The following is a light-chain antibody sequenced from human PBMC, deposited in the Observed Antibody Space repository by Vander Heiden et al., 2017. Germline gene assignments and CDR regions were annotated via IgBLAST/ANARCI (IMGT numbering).Light chain of an antibody. J-gene: IGLJ3*02. CDR1: SRDVGGYNY. CDR2: DVT. V-gene: IGLV2-14*03. CDR3: SSYRTSGTLV. Sequence: QSALSQPASVSGSPGQSITVSCTGTSRDVGGYNYVSWYQQHPGKAPKLMIYDVTNRPSGVSNRFSGSKSGNTASLTISGLQAEDEADYYCSSYRTSGTLVFGGGTKLTVL.